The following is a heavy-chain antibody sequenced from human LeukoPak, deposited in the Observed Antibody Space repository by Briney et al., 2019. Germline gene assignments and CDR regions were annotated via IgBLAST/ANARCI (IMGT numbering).Heavy chain of an antibody. CDR1: GGSISSSSYY. Sequence: SGTLSLTCTVSGGSISSSSYYWYWGWIRQPPGKGLEWIGSFYYSGSTYYNPSLKSRVTISVETSKNQFSLKLTSVTAADTAVYYCARHITVSYDAFNLWGRGTMVTVSS. J-gene: IGHJ3*01. CDR2: FYYSGST. CDR3: ARHITVSYDAFNL. D-gene: IGHD6-19*01. V-gene: IGHV4-39*01.